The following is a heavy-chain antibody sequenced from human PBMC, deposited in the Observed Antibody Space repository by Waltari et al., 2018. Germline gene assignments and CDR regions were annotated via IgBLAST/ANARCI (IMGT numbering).Heavy chain of an antibody. D-gene: IGHD4-17*01. CDR3: ARDAGSATVTPFYYYYYMDV. J-gene: IGHJ6*03. Sequence: EVQLVESGGGLVQPGGSLRLSCAASGFTFSSYWMSWVRQAPGKGLEWVANIKQDGSEKYYVDSVKGRFTISRDNAKNSLYLQMNSLRAEDTAVYYCARDAGSATVTPFYYYYYMDVWGKGTTVTVSS. CDR2: IKQDGSEK. V-gene: IGHV3-7*01. CDR1: GFTFSSYW.